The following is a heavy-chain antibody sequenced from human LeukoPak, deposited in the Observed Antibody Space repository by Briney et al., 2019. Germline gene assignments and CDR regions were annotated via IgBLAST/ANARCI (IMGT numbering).Heavy chain of an antibody. J-gene: IGHJ4*02. V-gene: IGHV3-23*01. CDR3: AKDTRAGG. Sequence: GGSLRLSCAASGFIFCTYAMNWVRQAPGRGLEWVSGISAGGDNAHYADSVKGRFTISRDNSKNTLYLQMNSLSAEDTAVYYCAKDTRAGGWGQGTLVTVSS. D-gene: IGHD1-26*01. CDR1: GFIFCTYA. CDR2: ISAGGDNA.